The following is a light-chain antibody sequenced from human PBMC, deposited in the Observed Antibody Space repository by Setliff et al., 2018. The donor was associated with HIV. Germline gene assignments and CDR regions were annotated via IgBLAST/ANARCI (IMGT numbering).Light chain of an antibody. CDR2: AAS. J-gene: IGKJ1*01. CDR3: LQDYNYPRT. V-gene: IGKV1-6*01. CDR1: QGIRND. Sequence: AIQMTQSPSSLSASVGDRVTITCRTSQGIRNDLGWYQQKPGKAPKLLIYAASSLQSGVPSRFSGRGSGTDFTLTISSLQPEDFATYYCLQDYNYPRTFGQGTKVDIK.